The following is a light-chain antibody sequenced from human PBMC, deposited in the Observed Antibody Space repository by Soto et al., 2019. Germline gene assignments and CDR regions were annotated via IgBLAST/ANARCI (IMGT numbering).Light chain of an antibody. J-gene: IGLJ1*01. CDR1: SSDVGSYNL. V-gene: IGLV2-23*02. Sequence: QSVLTQPASVSGSPGQSITISCTGTSSDVGSYNLVSWYQQHPGKAPKLMIYEVSKRPSGVSNRFSGSKSGNTASLTISGLQAEDEAAYYCCSYAGSSTPYVFGTGTRSPS. CDR2: EVS. CDR3: CSYAGSSTPYV.